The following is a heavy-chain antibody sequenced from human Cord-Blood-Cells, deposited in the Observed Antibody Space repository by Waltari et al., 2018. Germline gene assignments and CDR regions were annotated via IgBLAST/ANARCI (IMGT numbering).Heavy chain of an antibody. V-gene: IGHV1-8*01. CDR3: ATEYSSSFDY. CDR1: GYTFTSYD. D-gene: IGHD6-6*01. Sequence: VQLVPSGAEVKKSGASVKVSCKASGYTFTSYDTNWVRQATGQGLVWMGWMNPNSGNTGYAQKFQGRVTMTRNTSISTAYMELSSLRSEDTAVYYCATEYSSSFDYWGQGTLVTVSS. CDR2: MNPNSGNT. J-gene: IGHJ4*02.